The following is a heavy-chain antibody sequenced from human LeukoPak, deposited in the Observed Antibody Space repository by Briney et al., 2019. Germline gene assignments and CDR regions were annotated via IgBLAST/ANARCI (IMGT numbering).Heavy chain of an antibody. J-gene: IGHJ4*02. D-gene: IGHD6-19*01. CDR3: ARRRDGYSSGSFDY. CDR1: GGSISSYY. V-gene: IGHV4-59*08. Sequence: SETLSLTCTVSGGSISSYYWSWIRQPPGKGLEWIRYIYYSGSTNYNPSLKSRVTISVDTSKNQFSLKLSSVTAADTAVYYCARRRDGYSSGSFDYWGQGTLVTVSS. CDR2: IYYSGST.